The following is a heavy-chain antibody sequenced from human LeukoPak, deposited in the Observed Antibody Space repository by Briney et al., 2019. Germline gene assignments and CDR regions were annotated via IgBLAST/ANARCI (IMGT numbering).Heavy chain of an antibody. D-gene: IGHD5-12*01. CDR2: INHSGST. CDR1: GGSFSGYY. Sequence: PSETLSLTCAVYGGSFSGYYWSWIRQPPGKGLEWIGEINHSGSTNYNPSLKSRVTISVDTSKNQFSLKLSSVTAADTAAYYCAREGVATKRRYYYYYMDVWGKGTTVTVSS. J-gene: IGHJ6*03. V-gene: IGHV4-34*01. CDR3: AREGVATKRRYYYYYMDV.